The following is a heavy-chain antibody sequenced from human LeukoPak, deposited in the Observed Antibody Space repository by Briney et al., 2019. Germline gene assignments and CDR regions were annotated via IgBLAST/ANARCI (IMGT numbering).Heavy chain of an antibody. Sequence: SVKVSCKASGGTLSSYAISWVRQAPGQGLEWMGRTIPILGIANYAQKFQGRVTITADKSTSTAYMELSSLRSEDTAVYYCARGMVRGVRTPYGMDVWGQGTTVTVSS. D-gene: IGHD3-10*01. V-gene: IGHV1-69*04. CDR3: ARGMVRGVRTPYGMDV. CDR2: TIPILGIA. CDR1: GGTLSSYA. J-gene: IGHJ6*02.